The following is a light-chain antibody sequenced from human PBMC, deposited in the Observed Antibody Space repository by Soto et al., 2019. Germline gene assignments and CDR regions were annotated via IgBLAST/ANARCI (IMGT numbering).Light chain of an antibody. J-gene: IGLJ2*01. Sequence: QSVLTQPPSASGTPGQRVTISCSGSSSNIGSTSVYWYQQLPGTAPKLLIYGSSNRPSGVPARFSGSKSGTSASLAITGLQAEDEADYYCQSFDGILSGVIFGGGTKLTVL. CDR1: SSNIGSTS. CDR3: QSFDGILSGVI. V-gene: IGLV1-44*01. CDR2: GSS.